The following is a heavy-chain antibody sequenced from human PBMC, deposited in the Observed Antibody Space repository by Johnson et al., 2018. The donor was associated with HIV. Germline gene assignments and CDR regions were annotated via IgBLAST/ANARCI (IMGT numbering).Heavy chain of an antibody. CDR1: GFTVSSNY. D-gene: IGHD3-16*02. Sequence: VQLVESGGGVVQPGGSLRLSCAASGFTVSSNYMSWVRLAPGKGLEWVSGINWNGGSTGYADSVRGRFTISRDNAKSSLYLQMNSLRVEDTAFYYCARLARADMVTFGGVIVKNGFDIWGQGTMVTVSS. CDR3: ARLARADMVTFGGVIVKNGFDI. J-gene: IGHJ3*02. CDR2: INWNGGST. V-gene: IGHV3-20*04.